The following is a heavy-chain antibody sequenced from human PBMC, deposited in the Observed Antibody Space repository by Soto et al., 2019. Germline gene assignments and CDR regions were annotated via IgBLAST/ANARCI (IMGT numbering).Heavy chain of an antibody. V-gene: IGHV3-23*01. Sequence: EVQLLESGGGLVQPGGSLRLSCVASGFTFGSYAMSWVRQAPGKGLEWVSAISGSGGNSYYADSVKGRFTISRDNSNNRMYLQVNSLRAEDTVVYFCAKEGTGITSAVFDYWGQGTLVTVSS. D-gene: IGHD1-1*01. CDR1: GFTFGSYA. CDR3: AKEGTGITSAVFDY. CDR2: ISGSGGNS. J-gene: IGHJ4*02.